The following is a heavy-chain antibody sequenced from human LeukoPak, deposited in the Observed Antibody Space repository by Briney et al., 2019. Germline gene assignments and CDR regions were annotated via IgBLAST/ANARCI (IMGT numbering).Heavy chain of an antibody. J-gene: IGHJ6*03. Sequence: PGGSLRLSCTASGFTFGDYAMSWFRQAPGKGLEWVGLIRSKAYGGTTEYAASVKGRFTISRDDSKSIAYPQMNSLKTEDTAVYYCTRDNYDFWSGYPPDYYYYYMDVWGKGTTVTVS. D-gene: IGHD3-3*01. CDR3: TRDNYDFWSGYPPDYYYYYMDV. CDR1: GFTFGDYA. V-gene: IGHV3-49*03. CDR2: IRSKAYGGTT.